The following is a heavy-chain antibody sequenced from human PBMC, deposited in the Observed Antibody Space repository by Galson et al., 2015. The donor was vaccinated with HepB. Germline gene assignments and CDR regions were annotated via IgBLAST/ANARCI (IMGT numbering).Heavy chain of an antibody. V-gene: IGHV1-3*01. CDR1: GYTFTSYA. D-gene: IGHD3-3*01. CDR2: INAGNGNT. CDR3: ARSDFWSGSPLWY. J-gene: IGHJ4*02. Sequence: SVKVSCKASGYTFTSYAMHWVRQAPGQRLEWMGWINAGNGNTKYSQKLQGRVTITRDTSASTAYMELSSLRTEDTAVYYCARSDFWSGSPLWYWGQGTLVTVSS.